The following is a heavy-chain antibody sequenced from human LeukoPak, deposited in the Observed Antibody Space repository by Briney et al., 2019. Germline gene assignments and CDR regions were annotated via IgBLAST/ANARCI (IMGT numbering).Heavy chain of an antibody. J-gene: IGHJ4*02. V-gene: IGHV3-23*01. CDR3: AKGAWYNWNHYFDS. Sequence: GGSLRLSCTASGFTFSSYGMSWVRQAPGKGLEWVSAISSSGGSTYYAGSVKGRLTISRDNSKNTLYLQMNSLRAEDTAVYYCAKGAWYNWNHYFDSWGQGTLVTVSS. D-gene: IGHD1-20*01. CDR2: ISSSGGST. CDR1: GFTFSSYG.